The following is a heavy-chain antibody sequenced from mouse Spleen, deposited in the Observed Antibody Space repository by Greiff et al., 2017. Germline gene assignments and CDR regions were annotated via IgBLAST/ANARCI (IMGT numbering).Heavy chain of an antibody. V-gene: IGHV5-9-2*01. Sequence: EVQLVESGGGLVKPGGSLELSCAASGFTFSSYGMSWVRQTPEKRLEWVATISGGGSYTYYPDSVKGRFTISRDNAKNNLYLQMSSLRSEDTALYYCARQNGNYGDWYFDVWGAGTTVTVSS. CDR2: ISGGGSYT. CDR1: GFTFSSYG. D-gene: IGHD2-1*01. CDR3: ARQNGNYGDWYFDV. J-gene: IGHJ1*01.